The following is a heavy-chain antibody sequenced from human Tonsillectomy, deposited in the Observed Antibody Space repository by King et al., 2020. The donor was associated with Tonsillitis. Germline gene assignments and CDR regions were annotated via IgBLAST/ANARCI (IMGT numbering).Heavy chain of an antibody. D-gene: IGHD3-22*01. J-gene: IGHJ4*02. CDR1: GYTFTGYY. CDR3: ARGFYYDSSGYPHDY. V-gene: IGHV1-2*02. CDR2: INPNSCGT. Sequence: QLVQSGAEVKKPGASVKVSCKASGYTFTGYYIHWVRQAPGQGLEWMGWINPNSCGTNYAQKFQGRVTMTRDTSISTAYMELSRLRSDDTAVYYCARGFYYDSSGYPHDYWGQGTLITVSS.